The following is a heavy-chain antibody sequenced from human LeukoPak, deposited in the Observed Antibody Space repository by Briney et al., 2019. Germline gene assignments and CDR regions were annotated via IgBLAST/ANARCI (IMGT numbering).Heavy chain of an antibody. Sequence: GGSLRLSCAASGFTFSSYWMTGVRQAPGRGLEWVAIIKQDGSERYSVDSVKGRFTISRDNANNSLYLQMNSLRAEDTAVYYCASKPEWELLWSGAFDIWGQGTMVTVSS. CDR3: ASKPEWELLWSGAFDI. CDR2: IKQDGSER. CDR1: GFTFSSYW. J-gene: IGHJ3*02. D-gene: IGHD1-26*01. V-gene: IGHV3-7*01.